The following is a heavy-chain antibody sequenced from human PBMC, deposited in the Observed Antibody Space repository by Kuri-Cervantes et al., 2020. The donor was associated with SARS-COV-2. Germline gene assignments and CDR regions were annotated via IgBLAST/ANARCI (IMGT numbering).Heavy chain of an antibody. CDR3: ASLGDFVSPFDI. D-gene: IGHD5/OR15-5a*01. CDR2: IYESGDT. Sequence: GSLRLSCTVSGASISSSTYYWGWIRQSPGKGLEWLGSIYESGDTYYSSSLKSRLSLSVDTSKNQFSLKLSSVTAADTAVYYCASLGDFVSPFDIWGQGTMVTVSS. CDR1: GASISSSTYY. J-gene: IGHJ3*02. V-gene: IGHV4-39*07.